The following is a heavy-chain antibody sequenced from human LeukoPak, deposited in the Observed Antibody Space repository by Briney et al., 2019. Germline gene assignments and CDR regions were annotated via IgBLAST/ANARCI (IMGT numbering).Heavy chain of an antibody. CDR1: GFSLSNYD. Sequence: GGSLRLSCAASGFSLSNYDMHWVRQAPGKGLEWVACIRYDGSNKYYADSVKGRFTISRDNSKNTLYLEMNSLRAEDTAVYYCAKDFTMVRGAAFDYWGQGTLVTVSS. D-gene: IGHD3-10*01. CDR3: AKDFTMVRGAAFDY. V-gene: IGHV3-30*02. J-gene: IGHJ4*02. CDR2: IRYDGSNK.